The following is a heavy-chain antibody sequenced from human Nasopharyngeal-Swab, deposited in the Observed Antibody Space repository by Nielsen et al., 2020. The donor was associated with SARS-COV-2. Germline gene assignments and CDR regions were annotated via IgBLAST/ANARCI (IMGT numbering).Heavy chain of an antibody. D-gene: IGHD2-21*02. CDR2: INHNSGGT. Sequence: ASVTVSCKASGYTFTSYYMHWVRQAPGQGLEWMGWINHNSGGTNYAQKFQGWVTMTRDTSISTAYMELSRLRSDDTAVYYCARSHIVVVTDAFDIWGQGTMVTVSS. CDR3: ARSHIVVVTDAFDI. V-gene: IGHV1-2*04. J-gene: IGHJ3*02. CDR1: GYTFTSYY.